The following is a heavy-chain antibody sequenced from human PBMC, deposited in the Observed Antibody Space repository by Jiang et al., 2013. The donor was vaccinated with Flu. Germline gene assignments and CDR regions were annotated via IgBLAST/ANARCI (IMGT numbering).Heavy chain of an antibody. J-gene: IGHJ2*01. Sequence: GLVKPSETLSLTCAVYGGSFSGYYWSWIRQPPGKGLEWIGEINHSGSTNYNPSLKSRVTISVDTSKNQFSLKLSSVTAADTAVYYCAGGTMIVDHKSRYFDLWGRGTLVTVSS. V-gene: IGHV4-34*01. CDR1: GGSFSGYY. D-gene: IGHD3-22*01. CDR3: AGGTMIVDHKSRYFDL. CDR2: INHSGST.